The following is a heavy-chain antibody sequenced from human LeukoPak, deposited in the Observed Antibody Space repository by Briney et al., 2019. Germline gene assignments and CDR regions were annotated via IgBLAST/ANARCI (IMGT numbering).Heavy chain of an antibody. J-gene: IGHJ4*02. Sequence: SETLSLTCTVSGGSISSSSYYWGWIRQPPGKGLEWIGSIYYSGSTYYNPSLKSRVTISVDTSKNQFSLKLSSVTAADTAVYYCASQRGYSLYYFDYWGQGTLVTVSS. CDR2: IYYSGST. D-gene: IGHD5-18*01. CDR1: GGSISSSSYY. V-gene: IGHV4-39*01. CDR3: ASQRGYSLYYFDY.